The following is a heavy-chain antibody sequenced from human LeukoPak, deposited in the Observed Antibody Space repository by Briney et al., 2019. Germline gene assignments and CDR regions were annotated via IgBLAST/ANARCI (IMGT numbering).Heavy chain of an antibody. Sequence: SETLSLTCTVSGGSISSYYWSWIRQPPGKGLEWIGYIYYSGSTNYNPSLKSRVTISVDTSKNQFSLKLSSVTAADTAAYYCARGGYDYVWGSHRINNWFDPWGQGTLVTVSS. CDR3: ARGGYDYVWGSHRINNWFDP. CDR2: IYYSGST. D-gene: IGHD3-16*01. CDR1: GGSISSYY. J-gene: IGHJ5*02. V-gene: IGHV4-59*01.